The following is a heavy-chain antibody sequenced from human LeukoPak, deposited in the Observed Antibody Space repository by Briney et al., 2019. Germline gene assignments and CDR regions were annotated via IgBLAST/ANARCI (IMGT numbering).Heavy chain of an antibody. D-gene: IGHD3-22*01. CDR3: ASGYYYYYMDV. J-gene: IGHJ6*03. V-gene: IGHV4-59*12. CDR1: GGSISSYY. CDR2: IYYSGST. Sequence: SETLSLTCTASGGSISSYYRSCIRQPPGKGLEWIGYIYYSGSTNYNPSLKSRITISVDTSKNQLSLKLTAVTAADTAVYYCASGYYYYYMDVWGKGTTVTVSS.